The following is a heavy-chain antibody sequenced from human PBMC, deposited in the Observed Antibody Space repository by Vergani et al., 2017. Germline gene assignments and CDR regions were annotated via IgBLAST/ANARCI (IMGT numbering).Heavy chain of an antibody. CDR1: GYTFTGYY. Sequence: QVQLVQSGAEVKKPGASVKVSCKASGYTFTGYYMHWVRQAPGQGLEWMGWINPNSGGTNYAQKFQGRVTMTRDTSISTAYMELSRLRSDDTAVYYCASNSLIVAVPAAIDYYYYMDVWGKGTTVTVSS. CDR3: ASNSLIVAVPAAIDYYYYMDV. J-gene: IGHJ6*03. V-gene: IGHV1-2*02. D-gene: IGHD2-2*01. CDR2: INPNSGGT.